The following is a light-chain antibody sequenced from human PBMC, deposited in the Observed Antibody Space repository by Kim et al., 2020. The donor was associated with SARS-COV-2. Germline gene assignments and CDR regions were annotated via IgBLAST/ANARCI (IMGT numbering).Light chain of an antibody. CDR3: QVWDSSSDHVV. CDR1: NIGSKS. V-gene: IGLV3-21*04. CDR2: YDS. J-gene: IGLJ2*01. Sequence: SYVLTQPPSVSVAPGKTARITCGGNNIGSKSVHWYQQKPGQAPLLVIYYDSDRPSGIPERFSGSNSGNTATLTISRVEAGDEAYYYCQVWDSSSDHVVFGRGTQLTVL.